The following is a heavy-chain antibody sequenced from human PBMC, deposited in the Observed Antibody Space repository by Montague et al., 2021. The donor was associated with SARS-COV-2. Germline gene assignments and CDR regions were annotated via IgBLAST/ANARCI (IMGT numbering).Heavy chain of an antibody. CDR3: ARMQWLGVRAFDV. J-gene: IGHJ3*01. CDR1: GGSFSGHY. V-gene: IGHV4-34*01. CDR2: INNSGST. Sequence: TLSLTCAVYGGSFSGHYWSWIRQPPGKGLEWIGEINNSGSTNYNPSLKGRVTMSLDTSKTQFSLKLTSVTAADTAVYYCARMQWLGVRAFDVWGQGTLVTVSS. D-gene: IGHD3-10*01.